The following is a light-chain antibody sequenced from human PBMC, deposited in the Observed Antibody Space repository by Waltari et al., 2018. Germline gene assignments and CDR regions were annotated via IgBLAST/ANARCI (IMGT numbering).Light chain of an antibody. V-gene: IGKV3-15*01. Sequence: EIVMTQSPAPLSVSPGERAPLACRASQSVSSNLAWYQQKPGRAPRPLSYGASTRATGIPARFSGSGSGTEFTLTISSMQSEDFAVYYCQQYNNWPWTFGQGTKVDIK. J-gene: IGKJ1*01. CDR2: GAS. CDR1: QSVSSN. CDR3: QQYNNWPWT.